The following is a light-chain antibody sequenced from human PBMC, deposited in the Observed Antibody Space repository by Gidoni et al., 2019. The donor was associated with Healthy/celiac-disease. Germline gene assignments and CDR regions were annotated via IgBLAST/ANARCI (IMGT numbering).Light chain of an antibody. J-gene: IGKJ4*01. CDR1: QSISSY. CDR2: AAS. V-gene: IGKV1-39*01. Sequence: DIQLTQSPSSLSASVGDRATITCRASQSISSYLNWYQQKPGKAPKLLIYAASSLQSGVPSRFSGSGYGTDFTLNISSLQPEDFATYYCQQSYSTPPLTFGGGTKVEIK. CDR3: QQSYSTPPLT.